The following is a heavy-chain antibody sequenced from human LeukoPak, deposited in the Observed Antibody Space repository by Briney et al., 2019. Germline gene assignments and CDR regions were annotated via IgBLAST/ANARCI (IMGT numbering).Heavy chain of an antibody. CDR1: GFTFDDYA. D-gene: IGHD1-26*01. V-gene: IGHV3-9*01. CDR3: AKSSGSYFSYYYYYYMDV. CDR2: ISWNSGSI. Sequence: GRSLRLSCAASGFTFDDYAMHWVRQAPGKGLEWVSGISWNSGSIGYADSVKGRFTISRDNAKNSLYLQMNSLRAEDTALYYCAKSSGSYFSYYYYYYMDVWGKGTTVTASS. J-gene: IGHJ6*03.